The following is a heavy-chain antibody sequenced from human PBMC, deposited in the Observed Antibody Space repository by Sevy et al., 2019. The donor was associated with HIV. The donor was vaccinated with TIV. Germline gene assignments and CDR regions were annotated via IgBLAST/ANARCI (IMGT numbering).Heavy chain of an antibody. CDR2: ISHSGTT. V-gene: IGHV4-34*01. CDR1: GGSLSGYY. CDR3: ARIGLVRGPRPYGLDV. J-gene: IGHJ6*02. Sequence: SETLSLTCAVYGGSLSGYYWSWVRQSPGGGLEWIGEISHSGTTNYNPSLKSRASISVDTSKNQFSLKLRSVTAADTATFYCARIGLVRGPRPYGLDVWGQGTTVTVS. D-gene: IGHD3-10*01.